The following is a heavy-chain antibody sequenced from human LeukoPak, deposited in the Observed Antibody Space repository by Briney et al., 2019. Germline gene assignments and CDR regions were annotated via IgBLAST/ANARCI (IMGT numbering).Heavy chain of an antibody. CDR1: GGSFSGYY. D-gene: IGHD5-18*01. CDR2: INHSGST. Sequence: KPSETLSLTCAVYGGSFSGYYWSWIRQPPGKGLEWIGEINHSGSTNYNPSLKSRVTISVDTSKNQFSPKLSSVTAADTAVYYCARGLVGYSYGAWGQGTLVTVSS. CDR3: ARGLVGYSYGA. J-gene: IGHJ4*02. V-gene: IGHV4-34*01.